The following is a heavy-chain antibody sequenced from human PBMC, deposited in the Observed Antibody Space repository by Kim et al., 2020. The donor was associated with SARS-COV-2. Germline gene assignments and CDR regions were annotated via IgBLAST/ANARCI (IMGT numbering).Heavy chain of an antibody. V-gene: IGHV5-51*01. J-gene: IGHJ6*02. D-gene: IGHD4-4*01. Sequence: GESLKISCKGSGYNFATYWIGWVRQMPGKGLEWMGIIYPGDSDIRYSPSFQGQVTISADKSISTAYVQWSSLKASDTAMYYCARTTDFGMDVWGQGTTVSVSS. CDR2: IYPGDSDI. CDR1: GYNFATYW. CDR3: ARTTDFGMDV.